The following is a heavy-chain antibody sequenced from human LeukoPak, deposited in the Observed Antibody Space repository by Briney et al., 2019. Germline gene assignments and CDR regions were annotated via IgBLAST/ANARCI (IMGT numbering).Heavy chain of an antibody. CDR1: GGSVSSGSYY. Sequence: PSETLSLTCTVSGGSVSSGSYYWSWIRQPPEKGLEWIGYIYYSGSTNYNPSLKSRVTISVDTSKNQFSLKLSSVTAADTAVYYCARDPGPRITIFGVATPGYFDYWGQGTLVTVSS. V-gene: IGHV4-61*01. D-gene: IGHD3-3*01. CDR2: IYYSGST. J-gene: IGHJ4*02. CDR3: ARDPGPRITIFGVATPGYFDY.